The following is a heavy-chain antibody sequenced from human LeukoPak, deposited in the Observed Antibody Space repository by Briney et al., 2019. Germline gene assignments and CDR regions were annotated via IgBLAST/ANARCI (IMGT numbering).Heavy chain of an antibody. CDR3: AKDMSRTYYDYFDY. CDR1: GFIFDDYS. V-gene: IGHV3-43*01. J-gene: IGHJ4*02. CDR2: ISWDGGST. D-gene: IGHD3-10*01. Sequence: GGSLRLSCAASGFIFDDYSMHWVRQAPGKGLEWVSLISWDGGSTYYADPVKGRFTISRDNNKNSLYLQMNSLRTEDTALYYCAKDMSRTYYDYFDYWGQGTLVTVSS.